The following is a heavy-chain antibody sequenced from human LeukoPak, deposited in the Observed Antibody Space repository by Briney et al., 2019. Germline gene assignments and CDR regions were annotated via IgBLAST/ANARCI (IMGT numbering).Heavy chain of an antibody. Sequence: PSETLSLTCAVYGGSFSGYYWSWIRQPPGKGLEWIGEINHSGGTNYNPSLKSRVTISVDTSKNQFSLKLSSVTAADTAVYYCARAKLWFGELSALDYWGQGTLVTVSS. V-gene: IGHV4-34*01. CDR2: INHSGGT. D-gene: IGHD3-10*01. CDR3: ARAKLWFGELSALDY. CDR1: GGSFSGYY. J-gene: IGHJ4*02.